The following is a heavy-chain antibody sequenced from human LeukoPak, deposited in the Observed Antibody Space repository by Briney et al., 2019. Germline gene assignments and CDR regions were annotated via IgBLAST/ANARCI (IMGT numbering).Heavy chain of an antibody. D-gene: IGHD2-2*01. CDR2: ISSSSSYI. CDR3: ARDGEDIVVVPASYYYMDV. CDR1: GFTFSSYS. Sequence: GGSLRLSCAASGFTFSSYSMNWVRQAPGKGLEWVSSISSSSSYIYCADSVKGRFTISRDNAKNSLYLQMNSLRAEDTAVYYCARDGEDIVVVPASYYYMDVWGKGTTVTVSS. V-gene: IGHV3-21*01. J-gene: IGHJ6*03.